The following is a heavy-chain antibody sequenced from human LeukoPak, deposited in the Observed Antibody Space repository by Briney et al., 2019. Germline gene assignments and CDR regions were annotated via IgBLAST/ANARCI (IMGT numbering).Heavy chain of an antibody. Sequence: GGSLRLSCAASGFSFSSYNMNWVRQTPGKGLEWVSSITSSSTYTFYADSVKGRFTISRDNARNSLYLQMNSLRAEDTAVYYCARHGSGYSYGNFDYWGQGTLVTVSS. J-gene: IGHJ4*02. CDR3: ARHGSGYSYGNFDY. CDR2: ITSSSTYT. D-gene: IGHD5-18*01. V-gene: IGHV3-21*01. CDR1: GFSFSSYN.